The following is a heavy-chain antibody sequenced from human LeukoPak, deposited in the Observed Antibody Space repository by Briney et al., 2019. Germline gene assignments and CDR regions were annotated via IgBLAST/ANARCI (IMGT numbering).Heavy chain of an antibody. J-gene: IGHJ5*02. CDR1: GFTFSSYD. Sequence: PGGSLRLSCAASGFTFSSYDMHWVRQAPGKGLEWLANIKQDGSEKYYVDSVKGRFTISRDNVENSLDLQMNSLRVEDTAVYYCTRGPRGYDSSGAPWGQGTLVTVSS. CDR3: TRGPRGYDSSGAP. CDR2: IKQDGSEK. D-gene: IGHD3-22*01. V-gene: IGHV3-7*01.